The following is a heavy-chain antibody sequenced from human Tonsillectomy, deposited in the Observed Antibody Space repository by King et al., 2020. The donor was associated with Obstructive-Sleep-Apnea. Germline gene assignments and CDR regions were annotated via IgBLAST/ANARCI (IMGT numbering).Heavy chain of an antibody. CDR1: GYTFTSYD. CDR2: MNPNSGNK. V-gene: IGHV1-8*01. CDR3: ARGPTGRGD. D-gene: IGHD1-1*01. Sequence: QLVQAGAEVKKPGASVKVSCKASGYTFTSYDMNWVRQANVQGLEWMGWMNPNSGNKGYAQKFQGRCTMTRNTSISTAYMELSSLRSEDTAVYYCARGPTGRGDWGQGTLVTVSS. J-gene: IGHJ4*02.